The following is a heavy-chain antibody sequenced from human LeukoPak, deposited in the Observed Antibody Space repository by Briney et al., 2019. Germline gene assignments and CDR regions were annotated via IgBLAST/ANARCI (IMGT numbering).Heavy chain of an antibody. CDR2: ISSSGNTI. V-gene: IGHV3-48*03. CDR1: GFTFSGYE. J-gene: IGHJ4*02. D-gene: IGHD3-22*01. CDR3: ARVSYYYDSSAYFDY. Sequence: PGGSLRLSCAASGFTFSGYEMNWVRQAPGKGLEWVSYISSSGNTIYYADSVKGRFTISRDTAKNSLYLQMNSLRAEDTAVYYCARVSYYYDSSAYFDYWGQGTLVTVSS.